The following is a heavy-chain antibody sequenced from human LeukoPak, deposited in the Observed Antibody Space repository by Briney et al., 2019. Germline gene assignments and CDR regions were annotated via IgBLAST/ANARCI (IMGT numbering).Heavy chain of an antibody. Sequence: SETLSLTCTVSGYSISSGYYWGWIRQPPGNGLEWIGSIYHSGSTYYNPSLKSRVTISVDTSKNQFSLKLSSVTAADTAVYYCARGLVVVIGFDYWGQGTLVTVSS. CDR1: GYSISSGYY. CDR2: IYHSGST. V-gene: IGHV4-38-2*02. D-gene: IGHD2-21*01. J-gene: IGHJ4*02. CDR3: ARGLVVVIGFDY.